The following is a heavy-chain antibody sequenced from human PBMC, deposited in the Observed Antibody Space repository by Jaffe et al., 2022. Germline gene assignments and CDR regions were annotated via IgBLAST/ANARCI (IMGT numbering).Heavy chain of an antibody. CDR2: ISGYSSYI. Sequence: EVQLVESGGGLVKPGGSLRLSCAASGFIFSDYTLNWVRQVPGKGLEWVSSISGYSSYIYYAASVKGRFTISRDNAKNSLFLQMNSLRDEDTAVYYCARDAYEAAAGVFDRWGQGTPVTVSS. V-gene: IGHV3-21*01. D-gene: IGHD6-13*01. J-gene: IGHJ4*02. CDR1: GFIFSDYT. CDR3: ARDAYEAAAGVFDR.